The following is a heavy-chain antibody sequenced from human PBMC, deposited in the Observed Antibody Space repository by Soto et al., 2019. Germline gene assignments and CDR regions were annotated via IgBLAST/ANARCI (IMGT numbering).Heavy chain of an antibody. CDR2: INPNSGGT. D-gene: IGHD2-15*01. CDR1: GYTFTGYY. CDR3: ARETPNDSRLNWFDP. Sequence: ASVKVSCKASGYTFTGYYMHWVRQDPGQGLEWMGWINPNSGGTNYAQKFQGRVTMTRDTSISTAYMELSRLRSDDTAVYYCARETPNDSRLNWFDPWGQGTLVTVSS. J-gene: IGHJ5*02. V-gene: IGHV1-2*02.